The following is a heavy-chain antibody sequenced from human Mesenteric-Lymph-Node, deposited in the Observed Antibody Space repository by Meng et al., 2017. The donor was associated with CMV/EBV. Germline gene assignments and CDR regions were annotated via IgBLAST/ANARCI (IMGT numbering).Heavy chain of an antibody. J-gene: IGHJ6*02. CDR1: GYTFTSYG. CDR3: ARDLEDGYNQNNYYYYGMDV. V-gene: IGHV1-18*01. D-gene: IGHD5-24*01. Sequence: ASVKVSCKASGYTFTSYGISWVRQAPGQGLEWMGWISAYNGNTNYAQKFQGRVTMTRDTSISTAYMELSRLRSDDTAVYYCARDLEDGYNQNNYYYYGMDVWGQGTTVTVSS. CDR2: ISAYNGNT.